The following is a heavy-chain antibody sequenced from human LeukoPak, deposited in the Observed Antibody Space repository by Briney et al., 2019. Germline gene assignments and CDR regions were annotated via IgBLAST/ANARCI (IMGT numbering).Heavy chain of an antibody. J-gene: IGHJ6*03. Sequence: RGSLRLSCEASGFTFSSYAMTWVRQAPGGGRGWVSTTNGRVGSAYYADSVKGRFTISRDNSKNTLYLQMNSLRAEDTAVYYCAKAANSYGNYYYYMDVWGKGTTVTVSS. CDR1: GFTFSSYA. D-gene: IGHD5-18*01. CDR3: AKAANSYGNYYYYMDV. V-gene: IGHV3-23*01. CDR2: TNGRVGSA.